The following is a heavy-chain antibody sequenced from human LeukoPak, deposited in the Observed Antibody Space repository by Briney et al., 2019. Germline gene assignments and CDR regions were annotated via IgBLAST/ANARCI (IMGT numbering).Heavy chain of an antibody. CDR1: GFTFSGHG. D-gene: IGHD6-19*01. CDR2: ISTTGLTI. CDR3: ARAPVAGYFDY. J-gene: IGHJ4*02. V-gene: IGHV3-23*01. Sequence: GGSLRLSCAGSGFTFSGHGMSWVRQAPGKGLEWVSSISTTGLTIYYADSVKGRFVISRDIAKNTLYLQMSSLRAEDTAVYYCARAPVAGYFDYWGQGTLVTVSS.